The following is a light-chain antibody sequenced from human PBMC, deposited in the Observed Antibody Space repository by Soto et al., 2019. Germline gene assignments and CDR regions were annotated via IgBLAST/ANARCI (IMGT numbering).Light chain of an antibody. J-gene: IGLJ1*01. CDR3: QSYDSSLSSYV. CDR2: GNS. Sequence: VLTQPPSVSGAPGQRVTISCTGSSSNIGAGYDVHWYQQLPGTAPKLLIYGNSNRPSGVPDRFSGSQSGTSASLAITGLQAEDEADYYCQSYDSSLSSYVFGTGTKLTVL. CDR1: SSNIGAGYD. V-gene: IGLV1-40*01.